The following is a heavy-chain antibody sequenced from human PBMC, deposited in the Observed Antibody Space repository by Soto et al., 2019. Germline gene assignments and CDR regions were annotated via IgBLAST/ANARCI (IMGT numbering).Heavy chain of an antibody. V-gene: IGHV4-39*02. D-gene: IGHD6-13*01. CDR2: IYSSGNA. Sequence: PSETLSLTCTIPGDSISGTSYRWVWIRQAPGKGLEWLADIYSSGNAYYSPSLQSRLTISIDTSSNHFYLTLKSVTAADTAIYYRTRDLPGRLYSSSHWYFEYWGQGILVTVSS. CDR3: TRDLPGRLYSSSHWYFEY. CDR1: GDSISGTSYR. J-gene: IGHJ4*02.